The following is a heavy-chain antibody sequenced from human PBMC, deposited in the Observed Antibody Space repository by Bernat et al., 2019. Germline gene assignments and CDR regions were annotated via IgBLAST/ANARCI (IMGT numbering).Heavy chain of an antibody. CDR2: ISWDGGST. D-gene: IGHD4-23*01. CDR1: GFTFDDYT. V-gene: IGHV3-43*01. Sequence: EVQLVESGGVVVQPGGSLRLSCAASGFTFDDYTMHWVRQAPGKGLEWVSLISWDGGSTYYADSVKGRFTISRDNSKNSLYLQMNSLGTEDTALYYCAKGAYGGKSVTFDLWGRGTLVTVSS. CDR3: AKGAYGGKSVTFDL. J-gene: IGHJ2*01.